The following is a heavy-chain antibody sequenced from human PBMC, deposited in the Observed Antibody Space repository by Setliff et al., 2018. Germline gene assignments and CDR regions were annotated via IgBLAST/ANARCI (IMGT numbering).Heavy chain of an antibody. CDR1: GFTFSNSW. D-gene: IGHD2-8*01. V-gene: IGHV3-7*01. CDR3: ARNGGLDY. CDR2: IKQDGSEK. J-gene: IGHJ4*02. Sequence: GGSLRLSCAASGFTFSNSWMNWVRRAPGKGLEWVAIIKQDGSEKYYVDSVKGRFTISRDNTRNSLYLQMKSLRAEDTAVYYCARNGGLDYWGQGALVTVS.